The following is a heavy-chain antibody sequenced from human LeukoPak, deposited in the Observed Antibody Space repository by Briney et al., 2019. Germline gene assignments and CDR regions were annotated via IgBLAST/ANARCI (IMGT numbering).Heavy chain of an antibody. CDR1: GYTFTGYY. Sequence: ASVNLSCNSSGYTFTGYYMHWMRQAPGQGLELMGWINPNSGGTNYAQEFQGRVTMTRDTSISTAYMELSGLRSDDTAVYYCARERGVTTGFDYWGQGTLVTVSS. CDR2: INPNSGGT. J-gene: IGHJ4*02. CDR3: ARERGVTTGFDY. V-gene: IGHV1-2*02. D-gene: IGHD4-17*01.